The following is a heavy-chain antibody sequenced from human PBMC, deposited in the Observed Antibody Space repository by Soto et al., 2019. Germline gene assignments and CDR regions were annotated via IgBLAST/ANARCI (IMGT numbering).Heavy chain of an antibody. Sequence: QVQLVESGGGVVQPGRSLRLSCAASGFTFSSYAMHWVRQAPGKGLEWVAVISYDGSNKYYADSVKGRFTISRDNSKNTLYLRMNSLRAEDTAVYYCARDQEQWLVPGYYYGMDVWGQGTTVTVSS. J-gene: IGHJ6*02. CDR1: GFTFSSYA. CDR2: ISYDGSNK. V-gene: IGHV3-30-3*01. CDR3: ARDQEQWLVPGYYYGMDV. D-gene: IGHD6-19*01.